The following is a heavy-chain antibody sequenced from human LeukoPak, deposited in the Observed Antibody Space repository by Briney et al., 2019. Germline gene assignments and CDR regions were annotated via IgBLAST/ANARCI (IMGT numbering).Heavy chain of an antibody. CDR3: ARDARLRYSSSWYEGNFQH. CDR2: INPNSGGT. V-gene: IGHV1-2*02. J-gene: IGHJ1*01. Sequence: GASVKVSCKASGYIFTAYYIHWVRQVPGQGLEWMGWINPNSGGTNYAQKFQGRVTMTRDTSISTAYMELRSLTSDDTAVYYCARDARLRYSSSWYEGNFQHWGQGTLVTVSS. D-gene: IGHD6-13*01. CDR1: GYIFTAYY.